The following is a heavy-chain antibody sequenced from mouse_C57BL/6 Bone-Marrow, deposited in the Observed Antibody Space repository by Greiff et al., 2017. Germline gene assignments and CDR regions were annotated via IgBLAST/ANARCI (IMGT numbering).Heavy chain of an antibody. CDR1: GYTFTSYW. CDR2: IDPSDSYT. CDR3: ARRGLGGSTPWFAY. D-gene: IGHD1-1*01. Sequence: VKLQQPGAELVMPGASVKLSCKASGYTFTSYWMHWVQQRPGQGLEWIGEIDPSDSYTNYNQKFKGKSTLTVDKSSSTAYMQLSSLTSEDSAVYYCARRGLGGSTPWFAYWGQGTLVTVSA. V-gene: IGHV1-69*01. J-gene: IGHJ3*01.